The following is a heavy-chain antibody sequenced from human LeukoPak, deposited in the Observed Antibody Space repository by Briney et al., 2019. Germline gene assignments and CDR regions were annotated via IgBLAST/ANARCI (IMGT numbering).Heavy chain of an antibody. CDR1: GYTFTGYY. CDR2: INPNNGGT. CDR3: AGEDNSSGYRPFDI. D-gene: IGHD3-22*01. J-gene: IGHJ3*02. Sequence: ASVKVSRKASGYTFTGYYIHWVRQAPGQGLEWMGRINPNNGGTNYAQKFQGRVTMTRDMSMSTAYMELSRLRSDDTAVYYCAGEDNSSGYRPFDIWGQGTMVTVPS. V-gene: IGHV1-2*06.